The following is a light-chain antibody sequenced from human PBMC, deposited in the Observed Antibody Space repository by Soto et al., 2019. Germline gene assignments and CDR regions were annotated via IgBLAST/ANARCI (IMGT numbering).Light chain of an antibody. CDR2: LDSDGSH. J-gene: IGLJ3*02. V-gene: IGLV4-69*01. Sequence: QSVLTQSPSASASLGASVKLTCTLSSGHSTYAIAWHQQQPEKGPRYLMKLDSDGSHSKGDGIPDRFSGSSSGAERYLTISSLQSEDEADYDCQTWATGPDWVFGGGTKLAVL. CDR3: QTWATGPDWV. CDR1: SGHSTYA.